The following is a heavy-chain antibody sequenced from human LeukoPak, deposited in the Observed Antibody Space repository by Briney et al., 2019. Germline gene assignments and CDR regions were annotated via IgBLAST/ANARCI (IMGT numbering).Heavy chain of an antibody. V-gene: IGHV3-66*01. CDR1: GFPVSSNY. Sequence: GSLRLSCAASGFPVSSNYMSWVRPAPGKGLEWVSVIYSGGSTYYADSVKGRFTISRDNSKNTLYLQMNSLRAEDTAVYYCARDSYYDFWSGYYAGYYGMDVWGQGTTVTVSS. J-gene: IGHJ6*02. D-gene: IGHD3-3*01. CDR2: IYSGGST. CDR3: ARDSYYDFWSGYYAGYYGMDV.